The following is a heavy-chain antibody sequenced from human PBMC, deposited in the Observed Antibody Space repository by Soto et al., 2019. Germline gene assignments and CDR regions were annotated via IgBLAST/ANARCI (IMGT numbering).Heavy chain of an antibody. CDR2: MSYDGSHK. J-gene: IGHJ5*02. D-gene: IGHD4-17*01. CDR1: GFTFSSYG. Sequence: PGGSLRLSCEASGFTFSSYGMHWVRQAPGKGLEWLAVMSYDGSHKQYADSVKGRFTISRDNSKNTLYLQMNSLRAEDTAVYYCAKDPFPTMTTVILNWFDPWGQGTLVTVSS. CDR3: AKDPFPTMTTVILNWFDP. V-gene: IGHV3-30*18.